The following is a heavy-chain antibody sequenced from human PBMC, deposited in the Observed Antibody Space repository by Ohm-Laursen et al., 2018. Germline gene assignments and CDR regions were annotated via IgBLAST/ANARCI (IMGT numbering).Heavy chain of an antibody. CDR3: ARKSGYTYGYDH. Sequence: SLRLSCTASGFTFSDYYMSWIRQAPGKGLEWVSYISSSGSTIYYADSVKGRFTISRDNAKNSLDLQMNSLRAEDTAVYYCARKSGYTYGYDHWGQGTLVTVSS. CDR1: GFTFSDYY. V-gene: IGHV3-11*04. D-gene: IGHD5-18*01. J-gene: IGHJ5*02. CDR2: ISSSGSTI.